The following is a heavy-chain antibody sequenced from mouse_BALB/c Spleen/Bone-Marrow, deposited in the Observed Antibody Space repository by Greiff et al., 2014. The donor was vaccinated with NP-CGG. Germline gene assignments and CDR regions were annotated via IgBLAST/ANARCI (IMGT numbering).Heavy chain of an antibody. V-gene: IGHV5-4*02. J-gene: IGHJ2*01. Sequence: DVMLVESGGGLVKPGGSLKLSCAASGFTFSDCYMYWVRQTPKKRLEWVATISDGGSYTYYPDSVKGRFTISRDNAKNNLYLQMSSLKSEDTAIYYCAREGNYGYFDYWGQGTTLTVSS. CDR2: ISDGGSYT. CDR3: AREGNYGYFDY. D-gene: IGHD1-1*01. CDR1: GFTFSDCY.